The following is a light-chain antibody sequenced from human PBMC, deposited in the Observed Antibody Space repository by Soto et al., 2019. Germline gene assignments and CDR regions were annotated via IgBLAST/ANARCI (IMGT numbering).Light chain of an antibody. J-gene: IGKJ3*01. Sequence: EIVMTQSPATLSVSPGERATLSCRASQSVSTKLAWYRHKPGQAPRLLIYGASTRATGIPARFSGSGSGTEFTLTINSPQSEDFAVYYCQQYKNWPHFTFGPGTTVDIK. CDR2: GAS. V-gene: IGKV3-15*01. CDR3: QQYKNWPHFT. CDR1: QSVSTK.